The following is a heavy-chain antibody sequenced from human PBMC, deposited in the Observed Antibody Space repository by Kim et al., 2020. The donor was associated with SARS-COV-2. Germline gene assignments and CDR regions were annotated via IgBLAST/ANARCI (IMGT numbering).Heavy chain of an antibody. CDR1: RFTFNSSA. J-gene: IGHJ4*02. Sequence: GGSLRLSCAASRFTFNSSAMHWVRQAPGKGLEWVSVIGYDGGNKYYSDSVKGRFTIPRDNYRNILYLEMDSLTPEDTAVYYCARERTYHFGSIGYSDFDYWGQGTPVIVSS. CDR3: ARERTYHFGSIGYSDFDY. V-gene: IGHV3-30*14. CDR2: IGYDGGNK. D-gene: IGHD3-22*01.